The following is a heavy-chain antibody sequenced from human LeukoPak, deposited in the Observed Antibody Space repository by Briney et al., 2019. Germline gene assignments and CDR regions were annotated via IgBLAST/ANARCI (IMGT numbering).Heavy chain of an antibody. CDR2: INHSGST. D-gene: IGHD3-10*01. CDR3: ARHPHYGSGSSLKKSFDY. J-gene: IGHJ4*02. CDR1: GGSFSGYY. Sequence: PSETLSLTCAVYGGSFSGYYWSWIRQPPGKGLEWIGEINHSGSTNYNPSLKSRVTISVDTSKNQFSLKLSSVTAADTAVYYCARHPHYGSGSSLKKSFDYWGQGTLVTVSS. V-gene: IGHV4-34*01.